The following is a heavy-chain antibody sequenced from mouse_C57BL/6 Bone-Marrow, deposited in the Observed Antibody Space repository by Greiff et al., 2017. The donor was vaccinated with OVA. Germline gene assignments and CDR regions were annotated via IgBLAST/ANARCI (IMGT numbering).Heavy chain of an antibody. D-gene: IGHD1-1*02. CDR1: GFNIKDDY. J-gene: IGHJ3*01. Sequence: VQLQQSGAELVRPGASVTLSCTASGFNIKDDYMHWVKQRPEQGLEWIGWIDPENGATEYASKFKGKAPLPAATSSHSAYLQLSSLTSEDTAVYYGTTMGNWGQGTLVTVSA. CDR2: IDPENGAT. CDR3: TTMGN. V-gene: IGHV14-4*01.